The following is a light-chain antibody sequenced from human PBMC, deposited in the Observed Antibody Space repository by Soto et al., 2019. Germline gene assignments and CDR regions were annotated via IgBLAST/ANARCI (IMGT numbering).Light chain of an antibody. J-gene: IGKJ3*01. Sequence: EIVMTQSPATLSVSPGERATLSCRASQSVSSNLAWYQQKPGQAPRLLIYGASTRATGIPARFSGSGSGTEFTLTISSLQSDDFAVHYCQQYNNWPPFTFGPGTKVDIK. CDR1: QSVSSN. V-gene: IGKV3D-15*01. CDR2: GAS. CDR3: QQYNNWPPFT.